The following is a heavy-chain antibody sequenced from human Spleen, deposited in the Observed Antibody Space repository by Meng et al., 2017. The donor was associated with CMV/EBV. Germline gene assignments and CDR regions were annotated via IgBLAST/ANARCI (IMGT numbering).Heavy chain of an antibody. V-gene: IGHV1-2*02. Sequence: ASVKVSCKASGGTFSSYPISWVRQAPGQGLEWMGWINPNSGGTNYAQKFQGRVTMTRDTSISTAYMELSRLRSDDTAVYYCARQTGRPSRAFDIWGQGTMVTVSS. CDR2: INPNSGGT. CDR3: ARQTGRPSRAFDI. CDR1: GGTFSSYP. D-gene: IGHD1-1*01. J-gene: IGHJ3*02.